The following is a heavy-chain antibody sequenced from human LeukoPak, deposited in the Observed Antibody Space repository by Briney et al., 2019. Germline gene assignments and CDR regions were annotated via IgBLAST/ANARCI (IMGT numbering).Heavy chain of an antibody. V-gene: IGHV3-48*03. CDR1: GFTFSSYE. J-gene: IGHJ4*02. CDR2: ISSSGSTI. Sequence: GGSLRLSCAASGFTFSSYEMNWVRQAPGKGLEWVSYISSSGSTIYYADSVKGRFTISRDNSKNTLYLQMNSLRAEDTAVYYCAKDYYYDSSGGFDYWGQGTLVTVSS. CDR3: AKDYYYDSSGGFDY. D-gene: IGHD3-22*01.